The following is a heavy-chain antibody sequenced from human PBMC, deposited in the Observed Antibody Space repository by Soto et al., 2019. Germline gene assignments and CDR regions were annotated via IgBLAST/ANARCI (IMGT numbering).Heavy chain of an antibody. V-gene: IGHV1-69*08. CDR1: GGTFSSYT. CDR2: IIPILGIA. CDR3: ARDGCSGGSCYSDY. D-gene: IGHD2-15*01. J-gene: IGHJ4*02. Sequence: QVQLVQSGAEVKKPGSSVKVSCKASGGTFSSYTISWVRQAPGQGLEWMGRIIPILGIANYAQKFQGRVTIPADKSTSTAYMELSSLRSEDTAVYYCARDGCSGGSCYSDYWGQGTLVTVSS.